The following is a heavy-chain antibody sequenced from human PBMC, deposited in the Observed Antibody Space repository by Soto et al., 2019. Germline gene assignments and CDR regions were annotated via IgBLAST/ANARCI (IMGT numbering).Heavy chain of an antibody. V-gene: IGHV1-46*01. Sequence: ASVKVSCKASGYTFTSYYMHWVRQAPGQGLEWMGIINPSGGSTSYAQKFQGRVTMTRDTSTSTVYMELSSLRSEDTAVYYCARVDYYYDSSGYYYRYWGQGTLVTVSS. CDR1: GYTFTSYY. CDR2: INPSGGST. J-gene: IGHJ4*02. CDR3: ARVDYYYDSSGYYYRY. D-gene: IGHD3-22*01.